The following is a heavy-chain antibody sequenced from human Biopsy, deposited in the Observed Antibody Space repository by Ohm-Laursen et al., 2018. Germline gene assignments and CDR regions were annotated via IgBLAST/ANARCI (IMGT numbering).Heavy chain of an antibody. J-gene: IGHJ6*02. CDR3: ARDKITYCTSTSCDYFGMDV. V-gene: IGHV4-38-2*02. CDR1: GYSISSDYR. CDR2: IFKDGNT. Sequence: GTLSLTCAVSGYSISSDYRWGWIRQAPGKTLEWLGNIFKDGNTHYNPSLRSRLIISIDTSKNQFSLMMTSVSGADTAVYFCARDKITYCTSTSCDYFGMDVWGQGTTVTVSS. D-gene: IGHD2-2*01.